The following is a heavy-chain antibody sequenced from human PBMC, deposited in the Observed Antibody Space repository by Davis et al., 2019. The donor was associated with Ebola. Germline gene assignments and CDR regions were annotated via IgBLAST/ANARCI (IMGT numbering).Heavy chain of an antibody. D-gene: IGHD3-9*01. CDR2: ISAYNGNT. V-gene: IGHV1-18*01. Sequence: ASVKVSCKASGYTFTSYGISWVRQAPGQGLEWMGWISAYNGNTNYAQKLQGRVTMTTDTSTSTAYMELRSLRSDDTAVYYCARSGLYNILTGPIDFDYWGQGTLVTVSS. CDR3: ARSGLYNILTGPIDFDY. CDR1: GYTFTSYG. J-gene: IGHJ4*02.